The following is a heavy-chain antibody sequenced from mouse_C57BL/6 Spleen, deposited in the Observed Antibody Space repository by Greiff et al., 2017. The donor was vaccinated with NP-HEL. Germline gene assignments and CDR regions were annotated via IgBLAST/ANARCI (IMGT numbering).Heavy chain of an antibody. CDR2: IYPRSGNT. Sequence: VQLQESGAELARPGASVKLSCKASGYAFTSYGIRWVKQRTGQGLEWIGEIYPRSGNTYYNEKFKGKATLTADKSSSTAYMELRSLTAEDSAVYVCERVPYYDGSSESPFAYWGQGTLVTVSA. V-gene: IGHV1-81*01. J-gene: IGHJ3*01. CDR3: ERVPYYDGSSESPFAY. CDR1: GYAFTSYG. D-gene: IGHD1-1*01.